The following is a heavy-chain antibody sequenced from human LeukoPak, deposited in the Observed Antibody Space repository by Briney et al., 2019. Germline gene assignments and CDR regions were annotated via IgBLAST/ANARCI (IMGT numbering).Heavy chain of an antibody. CDR2: ISWNSGII. V-gene: IGHV3-9*01. D-gene: IGHD3-9*01. CDR1: GYTFDDHA. Sequence: GGSLRLSCVASGYTFDDHAMHWVRQGPGKGLEWVAGISWNSGIIDYADSVKGRFTISRDNAKNSLYLQMNSLRSDDTAVYYCARDNYDNPRVITGFDYWGQGTLVTVSS. CDR3: ARDNYDNPRVITGFDY. J-gene: IGHJ4*02.